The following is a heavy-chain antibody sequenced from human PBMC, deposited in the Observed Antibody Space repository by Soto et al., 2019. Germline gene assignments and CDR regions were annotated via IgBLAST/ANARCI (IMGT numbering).Heavy chain of an antibody. CDR2: IRGGGSPI. Sequence: PGGSLRLSCAASGLNFSTYEMNWVRQAPGKGLEWVSYIRGGGSPILYADSVKGRFTISRDNAKNSLYLQMNSLRAEDTAIYYCASKIFGTTYFDYWGQGALVTVSS. CDR1: GLNFSTYE. CDR3: ASKIFGTTYFDY. D-gene: IGHD1-7*01. J-gene: IGHJ4*02. V-gene: IGHV3-48*03.